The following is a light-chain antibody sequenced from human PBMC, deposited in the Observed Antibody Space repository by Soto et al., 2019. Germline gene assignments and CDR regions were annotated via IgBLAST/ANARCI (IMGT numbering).Light chain of an antibody. Sequence: EIVMSQSPATLSVSPGERATLSCRASQSVSGNLAWYQQKPGQAPRLLIYGASTRATGIPARFSGSGSGTEFTLTISSLQSEDFAVYYCQQYNIWLTFGGGTKVDIK. CDR3: QQYNIWLT. CDR1: QSVSGN. V-gene: IGKV3-15*01. CDR2: GAS. J-gene: IGKJ4*01.